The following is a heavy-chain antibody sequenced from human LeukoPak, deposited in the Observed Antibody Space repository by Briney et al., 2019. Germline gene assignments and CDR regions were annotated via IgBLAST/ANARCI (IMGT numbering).Heavy chain of an antibody. V-gene: IGHV3-33*01. D-gene: IGHD1-26*01. J-gene: IGHJ4*02. Sequence: PGRSLRLSCAASGFTFSSYGMHWVRQAPGKGLEWVAVIWYDGSNKYYADSVKGRFTISRDNSKNTLYLQMNSLRAEDAAVYYCARDRVGASDWGQGTLVTVSS. CDR1: GFTFSSYG. CDR3: ARDRVGASD. CDR2: IWYDGSNK.